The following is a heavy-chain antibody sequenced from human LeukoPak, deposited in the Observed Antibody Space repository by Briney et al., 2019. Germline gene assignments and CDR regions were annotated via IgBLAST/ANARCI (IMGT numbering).Heavy chain of an antibody. CDR3: ARGTSTTVTIFDY. CDR1: GFSFSTYA. CDR2: INTDEGST. D-gene: IGHD4-17*01. V-gene: IGHV3-64*01. J-gene: IGHJ4*02. Sequence: PGGSLRLSCAASGFSFSTYAMHWVRQAPGKGLEYVSAINTDEGSTYYANSVKGRFTISRDNSKNTLYLQIGSLRVEDMAVYYCARGTSTTVTIFDYWGQGTLVTVSS.